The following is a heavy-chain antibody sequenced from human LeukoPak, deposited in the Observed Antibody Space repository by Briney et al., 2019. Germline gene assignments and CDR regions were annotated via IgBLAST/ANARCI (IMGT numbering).Heavy chain of an antibody. Sequence: GASVKVSCKASGYTFTSYGISWVRQAPGQGLEWMGWISAYNGNTNYAQKLQGRVTMTTDTPTSTAYMELRSLRSDDAAVYYCARGKGQQLVKIYDYWGQGTLVTVSS. D-gene: IGHD6-13*01. CDR3: ARGKGQQLVKIYDY. V-gene: IGHV1-18*01. CDR1: GYTFTSYG. CDR2: ISAYNGNT. J-gene: IGHJ4*02.